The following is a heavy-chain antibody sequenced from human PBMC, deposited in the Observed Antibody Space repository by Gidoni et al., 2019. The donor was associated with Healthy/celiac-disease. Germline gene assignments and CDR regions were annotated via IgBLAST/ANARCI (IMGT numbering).Heavy chain of an antibody. Sequence: QVQLVQSGAEVKKPGSSVKVSCKASGGTFSSSAISWVRKALGQGLDWMGRIIPSLGIANDAQKFQGRVTITADKSTSTDYMELSSLRSEDTAVYYCAGHYYDFWSGYYWYFDLWGRGTLVTVSS. V-gene: IGHV1-69*09. D-gene: IGHD3-3*01. CDR1: GGTFSSSA. CDR2: IIPSLGIA. J-gene: IGHJ2*01. CDR3: AGHYYDFWSGYYWYFDL.